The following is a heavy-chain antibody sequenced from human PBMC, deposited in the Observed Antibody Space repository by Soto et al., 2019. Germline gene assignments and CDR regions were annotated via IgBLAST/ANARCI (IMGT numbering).Heavy chain of an antibody. V-gene: IGHV4-59*03. CDR1: GAAISNYY. CDR2: VHASGST. J-gene: IGHJ4*02. D-gene: IGHD1-20*01. Sequence: ALETLSRTGSVSGAAISNYYRSWIRQTPGRGLEWIGCVHASGSTDYNPSLRGRVIISLHTSKSQFSLSLRSATAADTATYYWACGTRALITSFFAYWGQGIPVTVSS. CDR3: ACGTRALITSFFAY.